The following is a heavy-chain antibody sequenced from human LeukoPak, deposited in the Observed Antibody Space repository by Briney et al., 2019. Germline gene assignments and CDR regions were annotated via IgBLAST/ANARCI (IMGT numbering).Heavy chain of an antibody. J-gene: IGHJ4*02. CDR3: ASVHSSSSNFDY. CDR1: GGSFSGYY. CDR2: INHSGST. D-gene: IGHD6-6*01. Sequence: SETLSLTCAVYGGSFSGYYWSWIRQPPGKGLEWIGEINHSGSTNYNPSLKSRVTTSVDTSKNQFSLKLSSVTAADTAVYYCASVHSSSSNFDYWGQGTLVTVSS. V-gene: IGHV4-34*01.